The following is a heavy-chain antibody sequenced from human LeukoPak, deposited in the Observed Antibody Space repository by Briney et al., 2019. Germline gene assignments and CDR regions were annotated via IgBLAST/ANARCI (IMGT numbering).Heavy chain of an antibody. J-gene: IGHJ4*02. Sequence: GSLRLSCVGSGFTFRSHAMSWVRQAPEKGLEFVSGIYENGGTTYYADSVKGRFTISRDNSKNTLYLQMNSLRAEDTAVYYCAKDTYDNWGQGTLVTVSS. CDR1: GFTFRSHA. CDR3: AKDTYDN. CDR2: IYENGGTT. D-gene: IGHD3-22*01. V-gene: IGHV3-23*01.